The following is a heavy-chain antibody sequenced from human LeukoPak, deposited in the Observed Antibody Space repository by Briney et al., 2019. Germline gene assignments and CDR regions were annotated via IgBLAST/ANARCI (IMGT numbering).Heavy chain of an antibody. D-gene: IGHD6-13*01. J-gene: IGHJ4*02. Sequence: GGSLRLSCAASGFTFSDFYMSWIRQAPGKGLEWLSYISSSGGYTNYADSVKGGFTISRDNAKNSLYLQMNSLRAEDTAVYYCATDPPGAAAGYFDYWGQGTLVTVSS. CDR2: ISSSGGYT. V-gene: IGHV3-11*03. CDR1: GFTFSDFY. CDR3: ATDPPGAAAGYFDY.